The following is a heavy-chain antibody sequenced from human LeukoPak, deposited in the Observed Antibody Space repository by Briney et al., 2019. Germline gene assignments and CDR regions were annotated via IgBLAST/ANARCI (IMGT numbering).Heavy chain of an antibody. J-gene: IGHJ4*02. V-gene: IGHV3-23*01. Sequence: GGSLRLPCAASGFTFSSYAMSWVRQAPGKGLEWVSAISGSGGSTYYADSVKGRFTISRDNSKNTLYLQMNSLRAEDTAVYYCAKWGTYDFWSGYYPFDYWGQGTLVTVSS. CDR3: AKWGTYDFWSGYYPFDY. D-gene: IGHD3-3*01. CDR2: ISGSGGST. CDR1: GFTFSSYA.